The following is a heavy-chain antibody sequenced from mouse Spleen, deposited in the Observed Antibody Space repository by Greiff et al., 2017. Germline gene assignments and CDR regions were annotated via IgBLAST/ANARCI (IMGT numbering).Heavy chain of an antibody. Sequence: VQLQQSGPELVKPGASVKISCKASGYAFSSSWMNWVKQRPGKGLEWIGRIYPGDGDTNYNGKFKGKATLTADKSSSTAYMQLSSLTSEDSAVYFCAKQNYYDYDGAWFAYWGQGTLVTVSA. J-gene: IGHJ3*01. CDR3: AKQNYYDYDGAWFAY. D-gene: IGHD2-4*01. V-gene: IGHV1-82*01. CDR1: GYAFSSSW. CDR2: IYPGDGDT.